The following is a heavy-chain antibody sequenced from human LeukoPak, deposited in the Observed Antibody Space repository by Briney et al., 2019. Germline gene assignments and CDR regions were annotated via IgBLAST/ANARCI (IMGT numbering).Heavy chain of an antibody. CDR3: ARGVEPLAANTLAY. V-gene: IGHV3-53*01. J-gene: IGHJ4*02. D-gene: IGHD1-14*01. Sequence: GGSLRLSCAASGFTVITNDMTWVRQAPGKGLGWVSVLYSDGNTIYAVSVKGRFTISRHNSKNTLYLEMNGLSTDETAVYYCARGVEPLAANTLAYWGQGTLVTVSS. CDR1: GFTVITND. CDR2: LYSDGNT.